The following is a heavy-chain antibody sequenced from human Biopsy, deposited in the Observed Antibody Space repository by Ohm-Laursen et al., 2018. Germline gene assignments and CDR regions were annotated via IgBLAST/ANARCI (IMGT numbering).Heavy chain of an antibody. D-gene: IGHD2-15*01. J-gene: IGHJ2*01. V-gene: IGHV3-9*01. Sequence: SLILSCAASGFIFDDYAMHWVRQAPGKGLEWVSSITWNSGTIDYADSVKGRFTISRDNAKNSLYLQMNSLRAGDTALYYCAKARVAIRYFDIWGRGTLVTVSS. CDR1: GFIFDDYA. CDR2: ITWNSGTI. CDR3: AKARVAIRYFDI.